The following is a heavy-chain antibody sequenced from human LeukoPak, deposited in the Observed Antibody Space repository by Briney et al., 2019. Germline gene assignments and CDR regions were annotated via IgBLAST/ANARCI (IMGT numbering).Heavy chain of an antibody. V-gene: IGHV1-18*01. J-gene: IGHJ5*02. Sequence: VASVTVSCKASGYTFTSYGISWVRQAPGQGLEWMGWISAYNGNINYAQKLQGRVTMTTDTSTSTAYMELRSLRSDDTAMYYCARDALGYCSSTSCSHGSDPWGQGTLVTVSS. CDR3: ARDALGYCSSTSCSHGSDP. CDR1: GYTFTSYG. CDR2: ISAYNGNI. D-gene: IGHD2-2*01.